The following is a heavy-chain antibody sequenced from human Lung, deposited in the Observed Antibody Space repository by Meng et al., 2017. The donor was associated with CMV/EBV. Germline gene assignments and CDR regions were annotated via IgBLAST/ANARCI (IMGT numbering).Heavy chain of an antibody. V-gene: IGHV4-59*01. J-gene: IGHJ6*02. CDR1: GGSISSYY. CDR3: ARHGSGSYFYGMDV. D-gene: IGHD3-10*01. CDR2: IYYSGST. Sequence: SETLSLXCTVSGGSISSYYWSWIRQPPGKGLEDIGYIYYSGSTSYSPSLKRRVTISVDTSKNQFALKLSSVTAADTAVYYCARHGSGSYFYGMDVWGQGTXVTVSS.